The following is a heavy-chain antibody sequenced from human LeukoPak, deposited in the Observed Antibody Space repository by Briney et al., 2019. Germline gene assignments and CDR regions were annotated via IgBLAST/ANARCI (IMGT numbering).Heavy chain of an antibody. V-gene: IGHV3-23*01. CDR2: ISASGGHT. CDR1: GFTFNNFA. Sequence: GGSLRLSCAASGFTFNNFAMSWVRQAPGKGLEWVSGISASGGHTYYGDSAKGRFTISRDKSKSTLSLQMNSLRAEDTAVYYCAKGDSRALDHFDYWGQGTLVTVSS. D-gene: IGHD3-22*01. J-gene: IGHJ4*02. CDR3: AKGDSRALDHFDY.